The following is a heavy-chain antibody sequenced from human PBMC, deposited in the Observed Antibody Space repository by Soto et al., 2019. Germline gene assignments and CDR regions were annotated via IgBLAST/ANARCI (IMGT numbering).Heavy chain of an antibody. V-gene: IGHV2-26*01. D-gene: IGHD3-10*01. CDR3: ARILGGEPNTAEYFQH. CDR2: IFSNDEK. Sequence: ESGPTLVNHTETLMLTCTVSGFSLSNARMGVSWIRQPPGKALEWLAHIFSNDEKSYSTSLKSRLTISKDTSKSQVVLTMTNMDPVDTATYYCARILGGEPNTAEYFQHWGQGTLVTVSS. J-gene: IGHJ1*01. CDR1: GFSLSNARMG.